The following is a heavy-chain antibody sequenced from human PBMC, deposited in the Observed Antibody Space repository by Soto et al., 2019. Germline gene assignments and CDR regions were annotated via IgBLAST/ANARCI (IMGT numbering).Heavy chain of an antibody. CDR3: ARVVGALGHWFDP. V-gene: IGHV1-18*01. CDR1: GYTFTSYD. D-gene: IGHD1-26*01. J-gene: IGHJ5*02. CDR2: MNPNSGNT. Sequence: GASVKVSCKASGYTFTSYDINWVRQATGQGLEWMGWMNPNSGNTNYAQKLQGRVTMTTDTSTSTAYMELRSLRSDDTAVYYCARVVGALGHWFDPWGQGTLVTVSS.